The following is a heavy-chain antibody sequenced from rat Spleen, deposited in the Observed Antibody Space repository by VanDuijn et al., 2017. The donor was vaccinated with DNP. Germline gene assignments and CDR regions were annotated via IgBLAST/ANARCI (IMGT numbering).Heavy chain of an antibody. Sequence: EVQLVESGGGLVQPGRSLKLSCAASGFSFSDYDMAWVRQAPTKGLEWVACMSPTSRSSYYRDSVKGRFTVSRDDAKSTLYLQMDSLRSEDTATYYCARGGTYYFDYWGQGVTVTVSS. CDR1: GFSFSDYD. CDR2: MSPTSRSS. V-gene: IGHV5-25*01. J-gene: IGHJ2*01. CDR3: ARGGTYYFDY.